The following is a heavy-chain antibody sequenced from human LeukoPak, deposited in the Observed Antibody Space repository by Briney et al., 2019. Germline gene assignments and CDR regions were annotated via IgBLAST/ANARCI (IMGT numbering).Heavy chain of an antibody. CDR2: IYGGGTT. CDR3: ARGTATPGGDSFDV. V-gene: IGHV3-53*01. D-gene: IGHD1-1*01. J-gene: IGHJ3*01. CDR1: GFSVSSTY. Sequence: GGSLRLFCAVSGFSVSSTYMTWVRQAPGKGLQWVSIIYGGGTTYFADSVKGRFTVSRDNSKNTLYLQMNSLRADDTAVYFCARGTATPGGDSFDVWGQGTMVTVSS.